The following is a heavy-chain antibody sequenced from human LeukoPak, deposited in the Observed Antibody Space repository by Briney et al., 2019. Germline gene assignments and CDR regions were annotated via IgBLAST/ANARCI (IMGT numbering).Heavy chain of an antibody. Sequence: GGSLRLSCAASGFTFTNYAMHWVRQAPGKGLEWVAIISYDGSNKYYADSVKGRFTISRDNSKNTLYLQMNSLRAEDTAVYYCARELLYWGRGTLVTVSS. V-gene: IGHV3-30*04. CDR2: ISYDGSNK. CDR3: ARELLY. D-gene: IGHD3-10*01. J-gene: IGHJ4*02. CDR1: GFTFTNYA.